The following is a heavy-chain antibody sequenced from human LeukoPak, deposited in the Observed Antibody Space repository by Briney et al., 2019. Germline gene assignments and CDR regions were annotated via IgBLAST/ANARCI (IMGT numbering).Heavy chain of an antibody. J-gene: IGHJ6*03. Sequence: GGSLRLSCAASGFTFSSYEMNWVRQAPGKGLEWVSYISSSGSTIYYADSVKGRFTISRDNAKNSLYLQMNSLRAEDTAVYYCAREPSEEYYDILTGYQYYYYYMDVWGKGTTVTISS. CDR3: AREPSEEYYDILTGYQYYYYYMDV. CDR1: GFTFSSYE. V-gene: IGHV3-48*03. CDR2: ISSSGSTI. D-gene: IGHD3-9*01.